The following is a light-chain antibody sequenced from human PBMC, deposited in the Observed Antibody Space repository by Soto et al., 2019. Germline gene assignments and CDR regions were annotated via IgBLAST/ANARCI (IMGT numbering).Light chain of an antibody. Sequence: QSVLTQPPSVSGAPGQRVTISCTGSSSNIGAGYDVHWYQQLPGTAPTLLISGNTDRPSGVPDRFSGSKSSTSASLAITGLQTEDEADYYCQSFDRSLTAWVFGGGTKLTVL. V-gene: IGLV1-40*01. CDR1: SSNIGAGYD. CDR3: QSFDRSLTAWV. J-gene: IGLJ3*02. CDR2: GNT.